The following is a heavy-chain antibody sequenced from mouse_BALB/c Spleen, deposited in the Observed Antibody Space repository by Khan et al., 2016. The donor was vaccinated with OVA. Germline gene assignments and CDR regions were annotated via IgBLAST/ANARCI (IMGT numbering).Heavy chain of an antibody. D-gene: IGHD2-14*01. CDR2: IIPSNDYT. CDR1: GYTFTTYT. Sequence: VQLQESGAELARPGASVKMSCKTSGYTFTTYTIHWIKQRPGQGLEWIGYIIPSNDYTNFNQKFKDRATLTSDKSSSTVYMQLSSLTSEDSALYYGAREGAYYRSDGWFAYWGQGTLVTVSA. J-gene: IGHJ3*01. CDR3: AREGAYYRSDGWFAY. V-gene: IGHV1-4*01.